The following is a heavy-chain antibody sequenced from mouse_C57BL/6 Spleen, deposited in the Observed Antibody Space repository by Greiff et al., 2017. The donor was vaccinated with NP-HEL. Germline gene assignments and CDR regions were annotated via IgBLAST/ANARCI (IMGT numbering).Heavy chain of an antibody. CDR2: ISSGSSTI. CDR3: ERDGNWGYYAMDY. J-gene: IGHJ4*01. CDR1: GFTFSDYG. V-gene: IGHV5-17*01. Sequence: EVKLVESGGGLVKPGGSLKLSCAASGFTFSDYGMHWVRQAPEKGLEWVAYISSGSSTIYYADTVKGRFTISRDNAKNTLFLQMTSLRSEDTAMYYCERDGNWGYYAMDYWGQGTSVTVSS. D-gene: IGHD2-1*01.